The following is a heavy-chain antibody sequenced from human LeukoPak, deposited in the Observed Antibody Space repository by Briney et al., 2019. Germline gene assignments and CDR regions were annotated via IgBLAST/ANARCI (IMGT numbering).Heavy chain of an antibody. J-gene: IGHJ6*03. CDR1: GFTFSSYS. CDR3: ACTTGYDFSSYYYYNMDV. Sequence: GGSLRLSCAASGFTFSSYSMNWVRQAPGKGLEWVSSISSSSSYIYYADSVKGRFTISRDNAKNSLYLQMNSLRAEDTAVYYCACTTGYDFSSYYYYNMDVWGKGTTVTVSS. V-gene: IGHV3-21*01. CDR2: ISSSSSYI. D-gene: IGHD5-12*01.